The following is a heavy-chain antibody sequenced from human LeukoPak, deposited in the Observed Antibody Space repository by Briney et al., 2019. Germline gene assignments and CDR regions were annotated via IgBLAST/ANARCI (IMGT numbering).Heavy chain of an antibody. D-gene: IGHD3-10*01. CDR2: INHSGCT. Sequence: GSLRLSCAVSGFTFSSYEMNWVRQAPGKGLEWIGEINHSGCTNYNPSPKSRVTISVDTSKNQFSLKLSSVTAADTAVYYCARVVGYYYGSGSPKRRSKDAFDIWGQGTMVTVSS. J-gene: IGHJ3*02. V-gene: IGHV4-34*01. CDR1: GFTFSSYE. CDR3: ARVVGYYYGSGSPKRRSKDAFDI.